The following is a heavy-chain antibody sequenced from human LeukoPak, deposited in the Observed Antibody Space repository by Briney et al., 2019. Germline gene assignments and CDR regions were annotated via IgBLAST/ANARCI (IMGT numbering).Heavy chain of an antibody. V-gene: IGHV4-4*02. CDR1: GGSISSSNW. Sequence: SGILSLTCAVSGGSISSSNWWSWVRQPPGKGLEWIGEILQSGSTNYNPSLKSRVTMSVDNSDNQFSLNLKSVTAADTAVYYCLYGGNSGDWVYWGQGTLVTVSS. CDR3: LYGGNSGDWVY. J-gene: IGHJ4*02. CDR2: ILQSGST. D-gene: IGHD4-23*01.